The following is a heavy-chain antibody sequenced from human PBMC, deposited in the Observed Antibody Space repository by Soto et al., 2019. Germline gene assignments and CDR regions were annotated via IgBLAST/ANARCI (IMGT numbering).Heavy chain of an antibody. Sequence: GGSMRLSCAASGFTFSDYYMSWIRQAPGKGLEWVSYITSSGDAIYYADSVKGRFTISRDNAKNSLYLQMNSLRADDTAVYYCARDQGYYDSSGYFHSWGQGILVTVSS. CDR2: ITSSGDAI. V-gene: IGHV3-11*01. CDR1: GFTFSDYY. CDR3: ARDQGYYDSSGYFHS. D-gene: IGHD3-22*01. J-gene: IGHJ4*02.